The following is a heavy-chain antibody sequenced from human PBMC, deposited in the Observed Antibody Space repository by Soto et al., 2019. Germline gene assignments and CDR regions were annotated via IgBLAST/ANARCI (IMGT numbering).Heavy chain of an antibody. D-gene: IGHD2-2*01. V-gene: IGHV4-31*03. CDR2: ISYSGST. CDR1: GGSISSGGYY. J-gene: IGHJ6*02. CDR3: ARGGSTSPNGMDV. Sequence: QVQLQESGPGLVKPSQTLSLTCTVSGGSISSGGYYWSWIRQYPGKGLEWIGYISYSGSTYYNPSLKSRITISVDTSKNQFFLKLRSVTAADTAVYYCARGGSTSPNGMDVWGHGTTVTVSS.